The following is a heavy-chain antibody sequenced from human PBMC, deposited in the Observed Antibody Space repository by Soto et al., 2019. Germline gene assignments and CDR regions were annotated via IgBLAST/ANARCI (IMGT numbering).Heavy chain of an antibody. J-gene: IGHJ6*03. CDR2: MNPNSGNT. V-gene: IGHV1-8*01. CDR1: GYTFTSYD. CDR3: ARLGALGPYYYYYMDV. Sequence: ASVKVSCKASGYTFTSYDINWVRQATGQGLEWMGWMNPNSGNTGYAQKFQGRVTMTRNTSISTAYMELSSLRSEDTAVYYCARLGALGPYYYYYMDVWGKGTTVTVSS. D-gene: IGHD3-16*01.